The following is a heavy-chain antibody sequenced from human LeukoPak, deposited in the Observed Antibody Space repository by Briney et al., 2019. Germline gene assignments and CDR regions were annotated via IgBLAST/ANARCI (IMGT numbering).Heavy chain of an antibody. CDR1: GGSFSGYY. V-gene: IGHV3-15*01. CDR3: TTGLMN. Sequence: KASETLSLTCAVYGGSFSGYYWSWIRQAPGKGLEWVGRIKTKTDGGTTDYAAPVKGRFTISRDDSKNTLYLQMNSLKTEDTAVYYCTTGLMNWGQGTLVTVSS. J-gene: IGHJ4*02. CDR2: IKTKTDGGTT.